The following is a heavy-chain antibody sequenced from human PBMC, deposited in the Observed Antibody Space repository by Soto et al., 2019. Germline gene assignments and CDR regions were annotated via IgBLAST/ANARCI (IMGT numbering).Heavy chain of an antibody. Sequence: SETLSLTCAVSGGSISSGGYSWSWIRQPPGKGLEWIGYIYHSGSAYYNPSLKSRVTISIDRSKNQFSLKLSSVTAADTAVYYCASQAPTTFSWFDPWGQGTLVTVSS. CDR1: GGSISSGGYS. J-gene: IGHJ5*02. V-gene: IGHV4-30-2*01. CDR2: IYHSGSA. CDR3: ASQAPTTFSWFDP. D-gene: IGHD3-16*01.